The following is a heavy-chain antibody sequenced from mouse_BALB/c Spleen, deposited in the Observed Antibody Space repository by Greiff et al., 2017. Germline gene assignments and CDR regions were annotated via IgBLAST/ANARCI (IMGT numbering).Heavy chain of an antibody. V-gene: IGHV6-6*02. CDR3: TVLPYAMDY. J-gene: IGHJ4*01. CDR2: IRLKSNNYAT. CDR1: GFTFSNYW. Sequence: EVKVEESGGGLVQPGGSMKLSCVASGFTFSNYWMNWVRQSPEKGLEWVAEIRLKSNNYATHYAESVKGRFTISRDDSKSSVYLQMNNLRAEDTGIYYCTVLPYAMDYWGQGTSVTVSS.